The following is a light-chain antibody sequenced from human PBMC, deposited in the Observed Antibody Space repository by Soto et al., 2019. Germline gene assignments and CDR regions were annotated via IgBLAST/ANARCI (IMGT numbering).Light chain of an antibody. CDR3: QHYNNWLGT. CDR2: GAS. Sequence: EIVMTQSPATLSVSRGERATLSCRANQAISSNLAWYQQKPGQAPRLLIYGASTRATGIPDRFSGSGSGTEFTLTISSLQSEDFPVYYCQHYNNWLGTFGGGTKVEIK. J-gene: IGKJ4*01. CDR1: QAISSN. V-gene: IGKV3-15*01.